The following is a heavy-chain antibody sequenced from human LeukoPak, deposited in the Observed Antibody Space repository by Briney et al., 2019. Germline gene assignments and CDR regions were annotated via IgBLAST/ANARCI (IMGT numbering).Heavy chain of an antibody. J-gene: IGHJ4*02. CDR2: ISGDAANT. V-gene: IGHV3-23*01. CDR3: ARDRLRFLEWLPFDY. D-gene: IGHD3-3*01. Sequence: GGSLRLSCVASGFTLSSYNMKWVRQAPGKGLEFVSAISGDAANTFYADSVKGRFTISRDNSKNTLYLQMNSLRAEDTAVYYCARDRLRFLEWLPFDYWGQGTLVTVSS. CDR1: GFTLSSYN.